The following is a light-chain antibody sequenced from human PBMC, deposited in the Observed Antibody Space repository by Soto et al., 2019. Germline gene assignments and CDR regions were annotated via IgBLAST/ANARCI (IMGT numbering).Light chain of an antibody. J-gene: IGLJ3*02. CDR3: SSYTSSTPWV. CDR2: GVS. Sequence: QSALTQPASVSGSPGQSITISCTGTSSDVGGYNYVSWYQQHPGKAPKLMIYGVSNRPSGVSSRFSGSKSGNTASLTISALQAQDEAAYYCSSYTSSTPWVFGGGTQLTVL. CDR1: SSDVGGYNY. V-gene: IGLV2-14*01.